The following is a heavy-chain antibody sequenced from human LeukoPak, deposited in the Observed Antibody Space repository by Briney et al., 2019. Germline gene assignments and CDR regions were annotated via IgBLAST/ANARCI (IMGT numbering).Heavy chain of an antibody. CDR2: SSGSGGST. D-gene: IGHD5-18*01. CDR1: GFTFSSYA. J-gene: IGHJ4*02. Sequence: PGGSLRLSCAASGFTFSSYAMNWVRQAPGKGLEWVSGSSGSGGSTFYADSVKGRFTMSRDNSKNTLYPQMYGLRAEDTAVYYCAKSDGYSYIENFDYWGQGTLVTVSS. CDR3: AKSDGYSYIENFDY. V-gene: IGHV3-23*01.